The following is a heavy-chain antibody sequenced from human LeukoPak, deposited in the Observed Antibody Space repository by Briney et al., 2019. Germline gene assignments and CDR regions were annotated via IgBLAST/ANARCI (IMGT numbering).Heavy chain of an antibody. Sequence: SKTLSLTCTVSGGSISSYYWSWIRQPPGKGLEWIGYIYYSGSTNYNPSLKSRVTISVDTSKNQFSLKLSSVTAADTAVYYCAREAYSSSWPYYFDYWGQGTLVTVSS. J-gene: IGHJ4*02. D-gene: IGHD6-13*01. V-gene: IGHV4-59*01. CDR2: IYYSGST. CDR3: AREAYSSSWPYYFDY. CDR1: GGSISSYY.